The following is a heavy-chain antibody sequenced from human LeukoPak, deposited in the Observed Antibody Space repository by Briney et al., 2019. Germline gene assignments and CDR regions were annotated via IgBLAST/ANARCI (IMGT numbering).Heavy chain of an antibody. Sequence: ASVKVSCKASGYTFTSYDINWVRQATGQGLEWMGWMYPNSGNTGYAQKFQGRVTMTRNTSISTAYMELSSLRSEDTAVYYCARFSGRGVVSYYYYYGMDVWGQGTTVTVSS. J-gene: IGHJ6*02. V-gene: IGHV1-8*01. CDR2: MYPNSGNT. CDR3: ARFSGRGVVSYYYYYGMDV. CDR1: GYTFTSYD. D-gene: IGHD3-3*01.